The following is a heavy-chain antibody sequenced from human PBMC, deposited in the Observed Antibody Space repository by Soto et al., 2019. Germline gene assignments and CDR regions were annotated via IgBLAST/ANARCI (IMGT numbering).Heavy chain of an antibody. CDR3: AHPKQLWLYYYGMDV. J-gene: IGHJ6*02. CDR1: GFSLSTSGVG. Sequence: QITLKESGPTLVKPTQTLTLTCTFSGFSLSTSGVGVGWIRQPPGKALEWLALIYWDDDKRYSPSLKSRLTITKDTSKNQVVLTITNMVTVDTATEYCAHPKQLWLYYYGMDVWGQGTTVTGSS. D-gene: IGHD5-18*01. V-gene: IGHV2-5*02. CDR2: IYWDDDK.